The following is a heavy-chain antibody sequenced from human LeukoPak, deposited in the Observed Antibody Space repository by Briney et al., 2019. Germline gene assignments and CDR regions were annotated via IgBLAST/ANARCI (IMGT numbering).Heavy chain of an antibody. V-gene: IGHV3-21*01. D-gene: IGHD6-13*01. Sequence: GGCLRLSCAASGFTFSSYSMNWVRQAPGKGLEWVSSISSSSSYIYYADSVKGRFTISRDNAKNSLYLQMDSLRAEDTAVYYCARDLAAAGTGWGQGTLVTVSS. CDR3: ARDLAAAGTG. CDR1: GFTFSSYS. J-gene: IGHJ4*02. CDR2: ISSSSSYI.